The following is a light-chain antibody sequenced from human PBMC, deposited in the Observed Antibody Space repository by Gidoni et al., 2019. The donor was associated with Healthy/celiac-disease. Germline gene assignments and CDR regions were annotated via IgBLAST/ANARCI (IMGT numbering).Light chain of an antibody. CDR2: GAS. Sequence: EIVMTQSPATRSVSPGERATLSCRASQSVSSNLAWYQQKPGQAPRLLLYGASTRATGIPARFSGRGSGTEFTLTISSLQSEDFAVYYCQQYNNWPPWTFGQGTKVEIK. CDR1: QSVSSN. V-gene: IGKV3-15*01. J-gene: IGKJ1*01. CDR3: QQYNNWPPWT.